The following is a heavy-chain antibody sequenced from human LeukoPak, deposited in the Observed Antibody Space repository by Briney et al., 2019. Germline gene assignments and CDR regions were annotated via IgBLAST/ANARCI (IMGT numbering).Heavy chain of an antibody. Sequence: PSETLSLTCTVSGGSISSYYWSWIRQPAGKGLEWIGRINTSGRTDYNPSLKSRVTISVDTSKNQFSLKLSSVTAADTAVYYCQGLLPPTAAYRPDDAFDLWGQGTMVTVSS. CDR1: GGSISSYY. CDR2: INTSGRT. V-gene: IGHV4-4*07. D-gene: IGHD2-2*01. CDR3: QGLLPPTAAYRPDDAFDL. J-gene: IGHJ3*01.